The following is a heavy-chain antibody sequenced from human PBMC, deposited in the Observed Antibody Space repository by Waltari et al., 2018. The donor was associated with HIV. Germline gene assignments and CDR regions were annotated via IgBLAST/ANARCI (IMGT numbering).Heavy chain of an antibody. CDR2: SYGSGGGG. D-gene: IGHD4-17*01. J-gene: IGHJ4*02. V-gene: IGHV3-23*01. Sequence: EVQLLESGGDLVQPGGSLRLSCAGSGLTFTTYAMAWVRQGPGTGPEGGSGSYGSGGGGYYSDVVRGRVTISRDDSKNTLYLQKNSLRTEDAGVDYCAEGRLTTTAFDYWGQGTLVTVSS. CDR3: AEGRLTTTAFDY. CDR1: GLTFTTYA.